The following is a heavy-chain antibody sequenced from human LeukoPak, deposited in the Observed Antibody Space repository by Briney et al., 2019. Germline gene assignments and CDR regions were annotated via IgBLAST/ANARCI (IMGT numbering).Heavy chain of an antibody. V-gene: IGHV4-61*02. CDR1: GDSISSGDYY. CDR3: ARGPY. J-gene: IGHJ4*02. CDR2: ISTSGTP. Sequence: PSQTLSLTCTVSGDSISSGDYYWNWIRQPAGKRLEWIGRISTSGTPNYNPSFRGRLTISIDTSKNQFSLNLGSVTAAETGIYYCARGPYWGQGTLVTVSS.